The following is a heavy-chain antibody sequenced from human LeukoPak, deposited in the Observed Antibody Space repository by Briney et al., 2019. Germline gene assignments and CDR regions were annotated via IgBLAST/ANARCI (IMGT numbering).Heavy chain of an antibody. CDR1: GWSFCGYY. J-gene: IGHJ5*02. V-gene: IGHV4-34*01. Sequence: PSETLSLTCAVYGWSFCGYYWSWIRQPPGKGLEWIGEINHSGSTNYNPSLKSRVTISVDTSKKQFSLKLGSVTAADTAVYYCATYAVATTFSRWFDPWGQGTLVTVSS. D-gene: IGHD5-12*01. CDR3: ATYAVATTFSRWFDP. CDR2: INHSGST.